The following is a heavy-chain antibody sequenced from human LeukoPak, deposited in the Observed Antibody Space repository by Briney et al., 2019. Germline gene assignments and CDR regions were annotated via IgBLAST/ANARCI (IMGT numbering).Heavy chain of an antibody. V-gene: IGHV3-66*01. CDR3: AALFGDYGYYFDY. CDR2: IYSGGST. CDR1: GFTVSSNY. D-gene: IGHD4-17*01. Sequence: GGSLRLSCAASGFTVSSNYMSWVRQAPGKGLEWVSVIYSGGSTYYADPVKGRFTISRDNSKNTLYLQMNSLRAEDTAVYYCAALFGDYGYYFDYWGQGTLVTVSS. J-gene: IGHJ4*02.